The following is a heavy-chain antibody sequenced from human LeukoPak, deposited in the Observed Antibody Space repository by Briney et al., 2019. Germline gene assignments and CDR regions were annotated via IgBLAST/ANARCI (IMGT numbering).Heavy chain of an antibody. J-gene: IGHJ5*02. CDR2: IYYSGST. D-gene: IGHD2-2*01. V-gene: IGHV4-39*07. CDR3: ARESDRYCSSTSCPNWYDP. CDR1: GGSISSTNYS. Sequence: PSETLSLTCTVSGGSISSTNYSWGWIRQPPGTGLEWIGSIYYSGSTYHNPSLKSRVTISVDTSKNQFSLKLSSVTAADTAVYYCARESDRYCSSTSCPNWYDPWGQGTLVTVSS.